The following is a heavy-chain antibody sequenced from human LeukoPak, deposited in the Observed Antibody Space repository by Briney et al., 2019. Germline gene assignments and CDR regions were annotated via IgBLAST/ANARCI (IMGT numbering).Heavy chain of an antibody. CDR1: GYSFTSYW. V-gene: IGHV5-51*01. J-gene: IGHJ6*03. Sequence: GESLKISCKGSGYSFTSYWIGWVRQMPGKGLEWMGIIYPGDSDTRYSPSFQGQVTISADKSNSTAYLQWSRLKASDTAMYYCARQRSSGWYFYYMDVWGKGTTVTVSS. CDR2: IYPGDSDT. CDR3: ARQRSSGWYFYYMDV. D-gene: IGHD6-19*01.